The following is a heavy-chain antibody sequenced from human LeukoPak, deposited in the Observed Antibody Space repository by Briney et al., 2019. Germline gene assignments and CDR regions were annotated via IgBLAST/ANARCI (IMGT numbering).Heavy chain of an antibody. J-gene: IGHJ4*02. D-gene: IGHD6-19*01. CDR3: ARAFSSSLFDY. CDR1: GGSVSSGSYY. CDR2: IYYSGST. V-gene: IGHV4-61*01. Sequence: SETLSLTCTVSGGSVSSGSYYWSWIRQSPGKGLEWIGFIYYSGSTNYNPSLKSRVPISVDTSKNQFSLKLSSVTAADTAVYYCARAFSSSLFDYWGQGTLVTVSS.